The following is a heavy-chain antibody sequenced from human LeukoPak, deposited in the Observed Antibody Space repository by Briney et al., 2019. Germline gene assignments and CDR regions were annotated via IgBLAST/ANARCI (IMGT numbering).Heavy chain of an antibody. V-gene: IGHV3-53*05. J-gene: IGHJ4*02. CDR2: IYSDNT. Sequence: GGSLRLSCTVSGFTVSSNSMSWVRQAPGKGLEWVSFIYSDNTHYSDSVKGRFTISRDNSKNTLYLQMNSLRAEDTALYYCAKDESYYGSGSYHFDYWGQGTLVTVPS. CDR3: AKDESYYGSGSYHFDY. D-gene: IGHD3-10*01. CDR1: GFTVSSNS.